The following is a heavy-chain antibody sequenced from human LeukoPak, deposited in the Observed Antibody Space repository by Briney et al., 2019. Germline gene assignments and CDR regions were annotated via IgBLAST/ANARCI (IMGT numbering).Heavy chain of an antibody. CDR1: GFTFSSYS. V-gene: IGHV3-48*01. D-gene: IGHD3-16*01. J-gene: IGHJ6*03. Sequence: GGSLRLSCAASGFTFSSYSMNWVRQAPGKGLEWVSYISGNSGTIYYADSVKGRFTISRDNAKNSLYLQMNSLRAEDTAVYYCARRSEFGVLYYMDVWGKGTTVTVSS. CDR2: ISGNSGTI. CDR3: ARRSEFGVLYYMDV.